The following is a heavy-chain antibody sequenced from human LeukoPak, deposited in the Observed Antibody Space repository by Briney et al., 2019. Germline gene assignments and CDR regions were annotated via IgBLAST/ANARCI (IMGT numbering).Heavy chain of an antibody. Sequence: ASVKVSCKASGYTFTSYGISWVRQAPGQPLEWMGWISAYNGNTNYAQKLQGRVTMTTDTSTSTAYMELRSLRSDDTAVYYCARDSLQLWSDDAFDIWGQGTMVTVSS. D-gene: IGHD5-18*01. CDR1: GYTFTSYG. V-gene: IGHV1-18*01. CDR2: ISAYNGNT. J-gene: IGHJ3*02. CDR3: ARDSLQLWSDDAFDI.